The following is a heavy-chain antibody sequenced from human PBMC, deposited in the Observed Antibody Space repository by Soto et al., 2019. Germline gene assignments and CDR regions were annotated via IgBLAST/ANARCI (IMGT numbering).Heavy chain of an antibody. D-gene: IGHD6-13*01. J-gene: IGHJ6*02. CDR2: ISSSSSYT. Sequence: GGSLRLSCAASGFTFSDYYMSWIRQAPGKGLEWVSYISSSSSYTNYADSVKGRFTISRDNAKNSLYLQMNSLRAEDTAVYYCARETPAAGIGPPRFYYGMDVWGQGTTVTVSS. CDR1: GFTFSDYY. V-gene: IGHV3-11*06. CDR3: ARETPAAGIGPPRFYYGMDV.